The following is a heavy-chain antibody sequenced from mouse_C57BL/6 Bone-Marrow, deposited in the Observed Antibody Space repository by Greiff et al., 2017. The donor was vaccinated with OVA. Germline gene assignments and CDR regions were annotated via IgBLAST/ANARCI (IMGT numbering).Heavy chain of an antibody. CDR3: AREGGYDFDY. V-gene: IGHV5-4*01. J-gene: IGHJ2*01. D-gene: IGHD1-1*02. CDR2: ISDGGSYT. CDR1: GFTFSSYA. Sequence: EVQVVESGGGLVKPGGSLKLSCAASGFTFSSYAMSWVRQTPEKRLEWVATISDGGSYTYYPDNVKGRFTISRDNAKNNLYLQMSHLKSEDTAMYYCAREGGYDFDYWGQGTTLTVSS.